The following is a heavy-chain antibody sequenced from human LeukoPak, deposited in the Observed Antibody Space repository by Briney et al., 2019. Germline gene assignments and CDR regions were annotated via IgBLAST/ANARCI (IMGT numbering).Heavy chain of an antibody. CDR3: ARERPYDYVWGSYRYAYDY. V-gene: IGHV1-69*05. J-gene: IGHJ4*02. Sequence: SVKVSCKASGGTFSSYAISWVRQAPGQGLEWMGRIIPIFGTANYAQKFQGRVTITTDESTSTAYMELSSLRSEDTAVYYCARERPYDYVWGSYRYAYDYWGQGTLVTVCS. CDR2: IIPIFGTA. CDR1: GGTFSSYA. D-gene: IGHD3-16*02.